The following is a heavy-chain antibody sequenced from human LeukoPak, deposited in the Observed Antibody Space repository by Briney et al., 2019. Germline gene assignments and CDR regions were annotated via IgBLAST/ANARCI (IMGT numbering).Heavy chain of an antibody. J-gene: IGHJ4*02. Sequence: AAVNVSCKASGYTFTSYDINWVRQTTGQGLEWMGWMNPNSGNTGYAQKFQGRVTMTRNTSISTAYMEVSRLRSEDTAVYYCGRGIVATTLDYWRQGTLVTVSS. CDR3: GRGIVATTLDY. CDR1: GYTFTSYD. V-gene: IGHV1-8*01. D-gene: IGHD5-12*01. CDR2: MNPNSGNT.